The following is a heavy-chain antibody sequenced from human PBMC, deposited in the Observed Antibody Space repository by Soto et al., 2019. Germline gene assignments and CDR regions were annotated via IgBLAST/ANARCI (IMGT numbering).Heavy chain of an antibody. V-gene: IGHV4-59*08. CDR3: ARHLDFWSGPLDY. Sequence: PFQILSVTCRFAVGSISSYYVSLILKPPRKGLEWIGYIYYSGSTNYNPSLKSRVTISVDTSKNQFSLKLSSVTAADTAVYYCARHLDFWSGPLDYWGQGTLVTVSS. J-gene: IGHJ4*02. CDR2: IYYSGST. CDR1: VGSISSYY. D-gene: IGHD3-3*01.